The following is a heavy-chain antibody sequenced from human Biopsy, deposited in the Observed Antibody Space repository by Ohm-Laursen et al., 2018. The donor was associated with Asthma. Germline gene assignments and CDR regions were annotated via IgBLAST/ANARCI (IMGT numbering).Heavy chain of an antibody. Sequence: SLRLSCSASGFTFSSFGMHWVHQAPGKGLEWVACISYDGSNKYYADSVKGRSTISRDNSKNTLYLQMNSLRAEDTVVYYCSREEPTSGWYQGSILRWGQGTLVIVSS. V-gene: IGHV3-30*03. CDR1: GFTFSSFG. CDR3: SREEPTSGWYQGSILR. CDR2: ISYDGSNK. D-gene: IGHD6-19*01. J-gene: IGHJ4*02.